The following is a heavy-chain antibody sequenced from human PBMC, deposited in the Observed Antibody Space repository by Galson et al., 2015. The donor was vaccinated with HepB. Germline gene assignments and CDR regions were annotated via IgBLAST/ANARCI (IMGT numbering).Heavy chain of an antibody. D-gene: IGHD2-8*01. Sequence: SLRLSCAVSGFALTTYDMNWVRQAPGKGPEWISYISNTGMSMYYADSVKGRFTISRDNAKSTLYLQMNSLRAEDTAVYYCARESPNGWIDYWGQGALVTVSS. CDR2: ISNTGMSM. J-gene: IGHJ4*02. CDR3: ARESPNGWIDY. V-gene: IGHV3-48*03. CDR1: GFALTTYD.